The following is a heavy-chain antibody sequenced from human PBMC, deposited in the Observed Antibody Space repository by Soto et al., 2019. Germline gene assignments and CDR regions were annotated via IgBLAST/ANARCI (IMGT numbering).Heavy chain of an antibody. D-gene: IGHD6-13*01. CDR1: GFTFSSYG. Sequence: GGSLRLSCAASGFTFSSYGMHWVRQAPGKGLEWVAVIWYDGSNKYYADSVKGRFTISRDNSKNTLYLQMNSLRAEDTAVYYCARDLPPGEGGIAAAGTWWFDPWGQGTLVTVSS. CDR3: ARDLPPGEGGIAAAGTWWFDP. V-gene: IGHV3-33*01. CDR2: IWYDGSNK. J-gene: IGHJ5*02.